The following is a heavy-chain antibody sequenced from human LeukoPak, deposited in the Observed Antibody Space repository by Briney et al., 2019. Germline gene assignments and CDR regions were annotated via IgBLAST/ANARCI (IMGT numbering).Heavy chain of an antibody. CDR2: IYYSGST. J-gene: IGHJ4*02. Sequence: PSETLSLTCSVSGGSVSSRSYYWSWIRQPPGKGLEWVGYIYYSGSTNYNPSLKSRVTISVDTSKNQFSLKVRSVTAADTAVYFCARWVRGTNFFDYWGQGTLVTVSS. V-gene: IGHV4-61*01. CDR1: GGSVSSRSYY. D-gene: IGHD1-1*01. CDR3: ARWVRGTNFFDY.